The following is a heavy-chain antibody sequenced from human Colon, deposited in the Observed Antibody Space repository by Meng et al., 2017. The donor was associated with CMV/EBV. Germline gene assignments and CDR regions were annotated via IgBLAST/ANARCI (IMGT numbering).Heavy chain of an antibody. J-gene: IGHJ4*02. CDR3: ARANYYDYTDAYFTER. D-gene: IGHD3-22*01. CDR2: INWNGNNV. V-gene: IGHV3-9*01. CDR1: GFTFEDYA. Sequence: GGSLRLSCAGSGFTFEDYAMHWVRQVPGKGLEWVSGINWNGNNVFYADSVKGRFTISRDNAKSSLYLHMNNVRPEDTALYYCARANYYDYTDAYFTERWGQGTLVTVSS.